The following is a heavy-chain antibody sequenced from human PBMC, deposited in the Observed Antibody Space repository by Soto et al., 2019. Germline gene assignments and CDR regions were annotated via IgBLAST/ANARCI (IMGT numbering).Heavy chain of an antibody. J-gene: IGHJ4*02. CDR3: VPNFDY. CDR2: ISNNASHE. CDR1: GFIFSDYG. Sequence: QVEVVQSGGDVVQPGKSLRLSCTASGFIFSDYGVHWARQSPGKGLQWVSFISNNASHEYYADSVKGRFSISRDNSKKTVYLQMTSLRPEDTAVYYCVPNFDYWGQGTPVTV. V-gene: IGHV3-30-3*01.